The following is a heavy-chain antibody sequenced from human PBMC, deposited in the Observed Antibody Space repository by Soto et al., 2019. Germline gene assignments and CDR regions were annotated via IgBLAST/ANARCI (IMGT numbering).Heavy chain of an antibody. CDR1: GFTFSSYA. CDR2: ISHSGGST. J-gene: IGHJ6*03. D-gene: IGHD2-2*01. CDR3: AQDIVVVPTAIDYFYYMDV. Sequence: GGSLRLSCAASGFTFSSYAMSWVRQAPGKGLEWVSAISHSGGSTYYADSVKGRFTISRDNSKKTLYLLMNSLGAEDTAVYYCAQDIVVVPTAIDYFYYMDVWGKGTTVTVSS. V-gene: IGHV3-23*01.